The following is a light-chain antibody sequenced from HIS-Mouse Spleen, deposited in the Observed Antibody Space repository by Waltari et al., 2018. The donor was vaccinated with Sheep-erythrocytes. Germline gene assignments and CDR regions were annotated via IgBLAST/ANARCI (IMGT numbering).Light chain of an antibody. CDR2: QDS. CDR1: KLGDKY. J-gene: IGLJ2*01. Sequence: SYELTQPPSVSVSPGQTASITCSGDKLGDKYACWYQQKPGQSPVLVIYQDSKRPSGIPGRFSGSNSGNNATLTISGTQAMDEADYYCQAWDSSTAWNVVFGGGTKLTVL. CDR3: QAWDSSTAWNVV. V-gene: IGLV3-1*01.